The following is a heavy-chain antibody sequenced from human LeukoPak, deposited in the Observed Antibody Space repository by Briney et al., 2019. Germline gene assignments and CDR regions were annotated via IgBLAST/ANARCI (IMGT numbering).Heavy chain of an antibody. D-gene: IGHD2-2*01. CDR1: GYSFTSYW. Sequence: GESLKISCKGSGYSFTSYWIGWVRQMPGKGLEWMGIIYPGDSDTRYSPSFQGQVTISADKSISTAYLQWSSLKASGTAMYYCASTNLLGYCSSTSCDFDYWGQGTLVTVSS. J-gene: IGHJ4*02. V-gene: IGHV5-51*01. CDR2: IYPGDSDT. CDR3: ASTNLLGYCSSTSCDFDY.